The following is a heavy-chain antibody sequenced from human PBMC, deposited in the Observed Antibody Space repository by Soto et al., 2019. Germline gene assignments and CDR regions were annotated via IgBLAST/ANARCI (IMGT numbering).Heavy chain of an antibody. D-gene: IGHD1-26*01. CDR1: GFTFSTNS. V-gene: IGHV3-48*01. Sequence: EVQLVESGGGLVQPGGSLRLSCAASGFTFSTNSMNWVRQAPGKGLEGVSYIGSGSITIYYADSVKGRFTISRDNAENSLYLQMNSLRAEDTAVYYCARDTVGATDYWGQGTLVTVSS. J-gene: IGHJ4*02. CDR2: IGSGSITI. CDR3: ARDTVGATDY.